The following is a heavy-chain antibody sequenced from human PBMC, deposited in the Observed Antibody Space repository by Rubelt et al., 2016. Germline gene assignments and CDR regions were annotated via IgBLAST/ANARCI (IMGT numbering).Heavy chain of an antibody. CDR1: GGSFSGYY. CDR2: INHSGST. V-gene: IGHV4-34*01. D-gene: IGHD6-13*01. CDR3: ARGRRGSSSWLGRDYYGMDV. J-gene: IGHJ6*02. Sequence: QVQLQQWGAGLLKPSETLSLTCAVYGGSFSGYYWSWIRQPPGKGLAWIGEINHSGSTNYNPSLKSRVTISGDTAKNQFSLKLSSVTAADTAVYYCARGRRGSSSWLGRDYYGMDVWGQGTTVTVSS.